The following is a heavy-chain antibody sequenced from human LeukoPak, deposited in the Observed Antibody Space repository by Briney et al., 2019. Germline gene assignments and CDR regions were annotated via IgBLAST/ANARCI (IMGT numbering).Heavy chain of an antibody. CDR3: AAHRYSSSSALGY. J-gene: IGHJ4*02. V-gene: IGHV3-30*03. CDR1: GFTFSSYG. D-gene: IGHD6-6*01. CDR2: ISYDGSNK. Sequence: GGSLRLSCAASGFTFSSYGMHWVRQAPGKGLEWVAVISYDGSNKYYADSVKGRFTISRDNSKNTLYLQMNSLRAEDTAVYYCAAHRYSSSSALGYWGQGTLVTVSS.